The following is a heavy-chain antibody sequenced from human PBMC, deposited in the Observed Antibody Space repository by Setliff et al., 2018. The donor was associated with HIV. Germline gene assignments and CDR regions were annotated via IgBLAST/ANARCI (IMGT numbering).Heavy chain of an antibody. CDR3: ARGIENFWSGYIR. CDR1: GGSFSGYF. V-gene: IGHV4-34*01. Sequence: KPSETLSLTCAVYGGSFSGYFWTWIRQPPGKGLEWIGEINHSGTTNYNPSLKSRVTISVDASKNQFSLRLSSVTAAETAVYYCARGIENFWSGYIRWGPGTLVTVS. D-gene: IGHD3-3*01. J-gene: IGHJ4*02. CDR2: INHSGTT.